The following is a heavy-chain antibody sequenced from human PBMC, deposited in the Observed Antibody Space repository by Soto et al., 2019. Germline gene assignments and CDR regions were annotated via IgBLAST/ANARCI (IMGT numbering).Heavy chain of an antibody. CDR3: ARGKDSSGSFDY. CDR1: GYAFTSYA. D-gene: IGHD3-22*01. V-gene: IGHV1-3*01. J-gene: IGHJ4*02. Sequence: GASVKVSCKASGYAFTSYAMHWVRQAPGQRLEWMGWINAGNGNTKYSQKFQGRVTITRDTSASTAYMELSSLRSEDTAVYYCARGKDSSGSFDYWGQGTLVTVSS. CDR2: INAGNGNT.